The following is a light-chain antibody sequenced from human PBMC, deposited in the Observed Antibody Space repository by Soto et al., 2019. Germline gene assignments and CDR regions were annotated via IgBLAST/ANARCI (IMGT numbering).Light chain of an antibody. J-gene: IGKJ1*01. V-gene: IGKV3-15*01. CDR3: QQYNDWPET. CDR2: DAS. Sequence: ELVMTQSPATLSVSPGERATLSCSASQSVGSTLAWYQQKVGQAPRLLIYDASARATGIPARFSGSGSGTEFTLTNSSLQSEDFAVYYCQQYNDWPETFGQGTKVEIK. CDR1: QSVGST.